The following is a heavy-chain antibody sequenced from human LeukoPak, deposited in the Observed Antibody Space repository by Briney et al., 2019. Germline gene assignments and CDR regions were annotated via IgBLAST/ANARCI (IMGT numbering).Heavy chain of an antibody. CDR1: GFTFSSYG. J-gene: IGHJ4*02. CDR2: IRYDGSNK. V-gene: IGHV3-30*02. Sequence: GGSLRLSCAASGFTFSSYGMHWVRQAPGKGLEWVAFIRYDGSNKYYADSVKGRFTISRDNSKNTLYLQMNSLRAEDTAVYYCAKRQGLLWFGESPFDYWGQGTLVTVSS. CDR3: AKRQGLLWFGESPFDY. D-gene: IGHD3-10*01.